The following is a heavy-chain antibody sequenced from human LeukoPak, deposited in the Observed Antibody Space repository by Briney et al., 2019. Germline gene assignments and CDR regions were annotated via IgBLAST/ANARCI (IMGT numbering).Heavy chain of an antibody. J-gene: IGHJ6*03. CDR1: GDSISSNSYY. V-gene: IGHV4-39*07. CDR2: IYYSGST. Sequence: PSETLSLTCTVSGDSISSNSYYWGWIRQPPRKGLEWIGSIYYSGSTYYNPSLKSRVTISVDTSKNQFSLKLSSVTAADTAMYYCARDNTALIISDYYYLDGLGKGTTVTVSS. D-gene: IGHD5-18*01. CDR3: ARDNTALIISDYYYLDG.